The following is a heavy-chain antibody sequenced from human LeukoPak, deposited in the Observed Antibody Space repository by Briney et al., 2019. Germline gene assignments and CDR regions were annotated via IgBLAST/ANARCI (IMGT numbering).Heavy chain of an antibody. J-gene: IGHJ6*03. CDR1: GYSISSAYY. D-gene: IGHD3-10*01. CDR3: ARYGPGYYYGSGRTTNNYYYYYMDV. Sequence: PSETLSLTCTVSGYSISSAYYWGWVRQPPGKGLEWIGTIYHSGSTDYTPSLKSRVTISLDTFKNQFSLKLSSVTAADTAVYYCARYGPGYYYGSGRTTNNYYYYYMDVWGKGTTVTVSS. CDR2: IYHSGST. V-gene: IGHV4-38-2*02.